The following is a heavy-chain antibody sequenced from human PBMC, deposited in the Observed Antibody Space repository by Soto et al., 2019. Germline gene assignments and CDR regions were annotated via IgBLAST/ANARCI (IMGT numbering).Heavy chain of an antibody. Sequence: GSLRLSCAASGFTFSSYAMSWVRQAPGKGLEWVSAISGSGGSTYYADSVKGRFTISRDNSKNTLNLQMNSLRAEDTAVYYWAKDSDPYYEYVGGSPVDYWGQGTLVTVSS. CDR1: GFTFSSYA. CDR2: ISGSGGST. J-gene: IGHJ4*02. D-gene: IGHD3-16*01. CDR3: AKDSDPYYEYVGGSPVDY. V-gene: IGHV3-23*01.